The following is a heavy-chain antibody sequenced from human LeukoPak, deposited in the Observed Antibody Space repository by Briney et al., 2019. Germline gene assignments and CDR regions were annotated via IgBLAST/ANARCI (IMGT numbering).Heavy chain of an antibody. Sequence: GASVKVSCKASGYTFTSYDINWVRQAAGQGLEWMGWMNPNSGYTGYAQNFQGRVTITRNTSISTAYMELSSLRYDDTAVYFCARGFGSSGYYYFDYWGQGTLVAVSS. CDR2: MNPNSGYT. D-gene: IGHD2-15*01. J-gene: IGHJ4*02. CDR1: GYTFTSYD. CDR3: ARGFGSSGYYYFDY. V-gene: IGHV1-8*02.